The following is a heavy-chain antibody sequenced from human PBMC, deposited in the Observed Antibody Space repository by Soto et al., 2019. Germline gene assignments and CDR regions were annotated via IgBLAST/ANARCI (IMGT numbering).Heavy chain of an antibody. CDR2: IYNSGVT. J-gene: IGHJ4*02. V-gene: IGHV4-39*01. D-gene: IGHD3-10*01. CDR3: ARHRGPSGPDS. CDR1: GDSISTSRAY. Sequence: PSETLSLTCSVSGDSISTSRAYWGWVRQSPGKGLEWIGTIYNSGVTYYSPSLKSRVTISVDTSKNQFFLKLSSVTAADTALYYCARHRGPSGPDSRGQGTLLTVSS.